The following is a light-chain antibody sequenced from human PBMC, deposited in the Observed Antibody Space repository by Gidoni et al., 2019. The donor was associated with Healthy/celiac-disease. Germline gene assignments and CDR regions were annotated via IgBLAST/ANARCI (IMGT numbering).Light chain of an antibody. CDR1: SSNIGAGYD. CDR3: QSYDSSLSGSV. CDR2: GNS. V-gene: IGLV1-40*01. Sequence: QSVLTQPPSVSGAPGPRVTIPCTGSSSNIGAGYDVNWYQQLPGTAPKLLIYGNSKRPSGVHDRFSGSKSGTSASLAITGLQAEDEADYYCQSYDSSLSGSVFGGGTKLTVL. J-gene: IGLJ3*02.